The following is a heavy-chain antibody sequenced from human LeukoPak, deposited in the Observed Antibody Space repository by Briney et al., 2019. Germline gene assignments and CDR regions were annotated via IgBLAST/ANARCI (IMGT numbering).Heavy chain of an antibody. CDR1: GYSFIHYW. V-gene: IGHV5-10-1*01. CDR3: ARSRWLQNLDY. CDR2: IDPSDSYI. J-gene: IGHJ4*02. D-gene: IGHD5-24*01. Sequence: GESLKISCKGSGYSFIHYWISWARQTPGKGLEWMGSIDPSDSYIRDSPSFQGHVTISADTSIKTAYLHWSSLKPSDTGMYYCARSRWLQNLDYWGQGTLVTVSS.